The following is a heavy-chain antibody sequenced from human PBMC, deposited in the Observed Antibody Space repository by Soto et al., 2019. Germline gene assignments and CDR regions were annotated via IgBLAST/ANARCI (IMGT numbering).Heavy chain of an antibody. CDR1: GFTFSSYA. CDR3: AKGGEGYCSGTSCLYHMDA. J-gene: IGHJ6*03. CDR2: ISGSGST. V-gene: IGHV3-23*01. Sequence: EVQLLESGGGLVQPGGSRRLSCAASGFTFSSYAMSWVRQAPGKGLEWVSTISGSGSTYYADSVKGRFTISRDISKNTLYVQMSSLRAEDTAVYYCAKGGEGYCSGTSCLYHMDAWGKGTTVTVSS. D-gene: IGHD2-15*01.